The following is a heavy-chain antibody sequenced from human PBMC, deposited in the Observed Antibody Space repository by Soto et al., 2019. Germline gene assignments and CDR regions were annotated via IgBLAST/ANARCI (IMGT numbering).Heavy chain of an antibody. D-gene: IGHD3-22*01. V-gene: IGHV6-1*01. Sequence: SQTLSLTGDSSGDSASRNSAAWNWIRQSPSRGLEWLGRTYYRSKWYNDYAVSVKSRITINPDTSKNQFSLQLNSVTPEDTAVYYCARGGRGYYDSSSWFDYWGQGTLVTVSS. CDR1: GDSASRNSAA. CDR3: ARGGRGYYDSSSWFDY. CDR2: TYYRSKWYN. J-gene: IGHJ4*02.